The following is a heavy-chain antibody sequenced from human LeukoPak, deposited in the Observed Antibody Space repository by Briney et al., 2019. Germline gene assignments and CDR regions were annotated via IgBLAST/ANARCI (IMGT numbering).Heavy chain of an antibody. J-gene: IGHJ4*02. D-gene: IGHD3-22*01. CDR3: ARAGRGYDSSGYYRLGY. CDR2: IIPILGIA. V-gene: IGHV1-69*04. CDR1: GGTFSSYA. Sequence: ASVKVSCKASGGTFSSYAISWVRQAPGQGLEWMGRIIPILGIANYAQKFQGRVTITADESTSTAYMELSSLRSEDTAVYYCARAGRGYDSSGYYRLGYWGQGTLVTVSS.